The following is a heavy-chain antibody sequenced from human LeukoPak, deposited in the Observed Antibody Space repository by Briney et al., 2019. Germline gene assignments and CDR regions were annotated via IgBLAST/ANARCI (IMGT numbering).Heavy chain of an antibody. CDR3: ARGIVVITTFSYYCYGMDV. Sequence: SETLSLTCTVSGGSISSYYWSWIRQPAGKGLEWIGRIYTSGSTNYNPSLKSRVTMSVDTSKNQFSLKLSSVTAADTAVYYCARGIVVITTFSYYCYGMDVWGQGTTVTVSS. J-gene: IGHJ6*02. D-gene: IGHD3-22*01. V-gene: IGHV4-4*07. CDR2: IYTSGST. CDR1: GGSISSYY.